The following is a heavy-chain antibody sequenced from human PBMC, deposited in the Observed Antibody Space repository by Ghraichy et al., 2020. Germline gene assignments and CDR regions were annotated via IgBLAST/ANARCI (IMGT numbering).Heavy chain of an antibody. J-gene: IGHJ4*02. CDR2: IYYSGST. V-gene: IGHV4-59*01. CDR1: GGSISSYY. D-gene: IGHD5-24*01. CDR3: ARDGDGYNPSFDY. Sequence: SQTLSLTCTVSGGSISSYYWSWIRQPPGKGLEWIGYIYYSGSTNYNPSLKSRVTISVDTSKNQFSLKLSSVTAADTAVYYCARDGDGYNPSFDYWGQGTLVTVSS.